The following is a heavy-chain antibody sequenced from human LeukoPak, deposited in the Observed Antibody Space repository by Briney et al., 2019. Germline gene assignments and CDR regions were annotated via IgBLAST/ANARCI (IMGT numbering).Heavy chain of an antibody. Sequence: GGSLRLSCAASGFTFSSYGMHWVRQAPGKGLEWVAVIWYDGSNKYYADSVKGRFTISRDNSKNTLYLQMNSLRAEDTAVYYCAKGRLRKMIIPFDIWGQGTMVTVSS. J-gene: IGHJ3*02. V-gene: IGHV3-33*06. CDR3: AKGRLRKMIIPFDI. D-gene: IGHD4-17*01. CDR1: GFTFSSYG. CDR2: IWYDGSNK.